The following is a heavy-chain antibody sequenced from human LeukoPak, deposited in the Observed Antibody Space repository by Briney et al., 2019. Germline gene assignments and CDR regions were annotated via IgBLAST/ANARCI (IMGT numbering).Heavy chain of an antibody. CDR2: IYSGGST. D-gene: IGHD4-17*01. Sequence: GGSLRLSCAASGFTVSSNYMSWVRQAPGKGLEWVSVIYSGGSTYYADSVKGRFTISRDKSKNTLYLQMNSLRDEDTAVYYCARANRVSYGDYNYSDYWGQGTLVTVSS. V-gene: IGHV3-53*01. J-gene: IGHJ4*02. CDR1: GFTVSSNY. CDR3: ARANRVSYGDYNYSDY.